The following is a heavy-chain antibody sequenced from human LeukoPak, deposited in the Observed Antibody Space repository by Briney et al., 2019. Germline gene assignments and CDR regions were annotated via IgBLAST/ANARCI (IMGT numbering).Heavy chain of an antibody. J-gene: IGHJ6*03. CDR3: AREASLVPAASPAYYYMDV. D-gene: IGHD2-2*01. CDR1: GFTFSDYY. Sequence: PGGSLRLSCAASGFTFSDYYMSWIRQAPGKGLEWVSYISSSGSTIYYADSVKGRFTISRDNAKNSLYLQMNSLRAEDTAVYYCAREASLVPAASPAYYYMDVWGKGTTVTVSS. V-gene: IGHV3-11*01. CDR2: ISSSGSTI.